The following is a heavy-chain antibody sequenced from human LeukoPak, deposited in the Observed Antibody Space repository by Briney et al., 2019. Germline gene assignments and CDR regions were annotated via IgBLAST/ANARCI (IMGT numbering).Heavy chain of an antibody. D-gene: IGHD6-19*01. CDR3: ARDPGSGWPY. CDR1: GFTFSSYA. V-gene: IGHV3-30-3*01. J-gene: IGHJ4*02. CDR2: ISYDGSNK. Sequence: GGSLRLSCAASGFTFSSYAMHWVRQAPGKGLEWVAVISYDGSNKYYADSVKGRFTISRDNSKNTLYLQMNSLRAEDTAVYYCARDPGSGWPYWGQGTLVTVSS.